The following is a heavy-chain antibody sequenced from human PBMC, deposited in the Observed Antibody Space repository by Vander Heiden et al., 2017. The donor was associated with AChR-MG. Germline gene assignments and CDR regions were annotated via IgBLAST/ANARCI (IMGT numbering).Heavy chain of an antibody. CDR2: ISYDGSDK. J-gene: IGHJ6*02. Sequence: QVQLVESGGGVVQPGRSLRLSCAASGFTFSSYGMHWVRQAPGKGLEWVAFISYDGSDKYYADSVKGRFTTSRDNSKNTLYLQMNSLRAEDTAVFYCAKRSALFGMDVWGQWTTVTVSS. CDR1: GFTFSSYG. V-gene: IGHV3-30*18. CDR3: AKRSALFGMDV.